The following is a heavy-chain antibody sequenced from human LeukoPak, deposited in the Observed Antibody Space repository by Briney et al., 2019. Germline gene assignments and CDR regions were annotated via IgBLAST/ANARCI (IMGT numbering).Heavy chain of an antibody. Sequence: GGSLRLSCAASGLTFSNSVMSWVRQAPGEGLEWVSSISPSGGSTYYADSVKGRFTISIDNSKNTLYLQMSSLTVEDTAVYYCAKDIVEAGLFFDYWGQGTLVTVSS. CDR2: ISPSGGST. CDR3: AKDIVEAGLFFDY. D-gene: IGHD3-16*02. J-gene: IGHJ4*02. CDR1: GLTFSNSV. V-gene: IGHV3-23*01.